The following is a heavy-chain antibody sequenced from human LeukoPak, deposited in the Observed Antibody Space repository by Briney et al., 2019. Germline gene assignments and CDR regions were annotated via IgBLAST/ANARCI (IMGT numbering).Heavy chain of an antibody. J-gene: IGHJ4*02. D-gene: IGHD6-19*01. V-gene: IGHV3-9*01. CDR3: AKAIFRGWWVYDY. Sequence: GGSLRLSCAASGFTFSNAWMSWVRQAPGKGLEWVSGISWNSGSIGYADSVKGRFTISRDNAKNSLYLQMNSLRAEDTALYYCAKAIFRGWWVYDYWGQGTLVTVSS. CDR1: GFTFSNAW. CDR2: ISWNSGSI.